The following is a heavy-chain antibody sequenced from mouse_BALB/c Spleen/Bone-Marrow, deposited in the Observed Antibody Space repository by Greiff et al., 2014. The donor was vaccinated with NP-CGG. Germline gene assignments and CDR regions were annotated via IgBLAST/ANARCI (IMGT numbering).Heavy chain of an antibody. CDR2: IYPGSGST. Sequence: LQQSGSELVRPGASVKLSCRASGYTFTSYWVHWVKQRPGQGLEWIGNIYPGSGSTNYDEKFKSKATLTVDTSSSTAYMQLSSLTSEDSAVYYCTRGGVYYAYDGAWFAYWGQGTLVTVSA. CDR1: GYTFTSYW. D-gene: IGHD2-2*01. J-gene: IGHJ3*01. V-gene: IGHV1S22*01. CDR3: TRGGVYYAYDGAWFAY.